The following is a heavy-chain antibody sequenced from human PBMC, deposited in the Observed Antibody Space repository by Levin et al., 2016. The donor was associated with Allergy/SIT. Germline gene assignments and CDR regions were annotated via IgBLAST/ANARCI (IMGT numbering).Heavy chain of an antibody. CDR2: VHYSGNT. V-gene: IGHV4-59*11. Sequence: SETLSLTCTVSGASISSHYWNWVRQPPGKGLEWIGYVHYSGNTYYNPSLESRITTSVDTSKNQFSLKLSSVTAADTAVYFCAHTIVRGVVTSFDPWGQGTMVTVSS. CDR1: GASISSHY. J-gene: IGHJ5*02. D-gene: IGHD3-10*01. CDR3: AHTIVRGVVTSFDP.